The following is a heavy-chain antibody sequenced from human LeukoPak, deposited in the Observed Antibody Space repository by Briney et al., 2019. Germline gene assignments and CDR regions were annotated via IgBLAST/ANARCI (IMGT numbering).Heavy chain of an antibody. J-gene: IGHJ4*02. CDR1: GFTFSSYE. V-gene: IGHV3-48*03. CDR2: ISSSGSTI. Sequence: GGSLRLSCAASGFTFSSYEMNWVRQAPGKGLEWVSYISSSGSTIYYADSVKGRFTISRDNAKNSLYLQMNSLRAEDTAVYYCARAGYSSGRTPLGHWGQGTLVTVSS. D-gene: IGHD6-19*01. CDR3: ARAGYSSGRTPLGH.